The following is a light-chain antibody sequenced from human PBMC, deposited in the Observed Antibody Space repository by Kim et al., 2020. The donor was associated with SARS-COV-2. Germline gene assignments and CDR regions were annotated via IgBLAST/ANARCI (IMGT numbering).Light chain of an antibody. CDR2: LEGSGSY. J-gene: IGLJ2*01. CDR1: SGHSNYI. Sequence: SSVKLTCTLSSGHSNYISAWHQQQPGKAPRYLMKLEGSGSYNKGSGVPDRFSGSTSGADRYLTISNLQSEDEADYYCETWDINTRVFGGGTQLTVL. V-gene: IGLV4-60*03. CDR3: ETWDINTRV.